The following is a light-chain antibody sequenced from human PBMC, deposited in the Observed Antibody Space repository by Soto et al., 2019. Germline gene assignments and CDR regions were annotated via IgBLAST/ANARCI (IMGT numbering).Light chain of an antibody. J-gene: IGKJ1*01. CDR3: QHHNSYSQT. CDR2: GAS. CDR1: QSIRHY. Sequence: DIPMTQSPPTLSPSVGERVTIPCRASQSIRHYLAWYQQMPGKAPKLLIYGASTLQSGVPSRFSGSGSGTEFTLTISSLQPDDFGTYFCQHHNSYSQTFGQGTKV. V-gene: IGKV1-5*01.